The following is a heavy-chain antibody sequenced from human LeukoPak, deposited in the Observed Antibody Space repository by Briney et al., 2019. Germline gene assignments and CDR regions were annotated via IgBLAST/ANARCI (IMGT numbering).Heavy chain of an antibody. CDR3: ARDRGYDFWSGYYKPYYYYYGMDV. CDR1: GFSFSDHG. CDR2: IWYDGSNK. V-gene: IGHV3-33*08. Sequence: GGSLRLSCVASGFSFSDHGMHWVRQAPGKGLEWVAVIWYDGSNKYYADSVKGRFTISRDNSKNTLYPQMNSLRAEDTAVYYCARDRGYDFWSGYYKPYYYYYGMDVWGQGTTVTVSS. D-gene: IGHD3-3*01. J-gene: IGHJ6*02.